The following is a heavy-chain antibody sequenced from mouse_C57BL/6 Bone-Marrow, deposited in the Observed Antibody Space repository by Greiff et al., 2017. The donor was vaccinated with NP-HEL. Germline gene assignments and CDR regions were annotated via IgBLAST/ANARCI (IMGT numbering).Heavy chain of an antibody. Sequence: VKLMESGPELVKPGASVKISCKASGYSFTSYYIHWVKQRPGQGLEWIGWIYPGSGNTKYNEKFKGKATLTADTSSSTAYMQLSSLTPEDSAVYYCASRGFAYWGQGTLVTVSA. CDR2: IYPGSGNT. V-gene: IGHV1-66*01. CDR3: ASRGFAY. CDR1: GYSFTSYY. J-gene: IGHJ3*01.